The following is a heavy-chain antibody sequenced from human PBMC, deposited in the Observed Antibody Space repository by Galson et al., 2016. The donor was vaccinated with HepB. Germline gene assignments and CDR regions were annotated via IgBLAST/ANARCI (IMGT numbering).Heavy chain of an antibody. V-gene: IGHV3-48*03. Sequence: SLRLSCAVSGFSLTNYEMNWVRQASGKGLEWLSYSRYSVTTYYADPVKGRFTISSDNAESSLFLQMNSLRTDDTGVYFCVRGTIKSWYCYKRSYYYTMDVWGRGTTVIVSS. J-gene: IGHJ6*02. CDR2: SRYSVTT. CDR3: VRGTIKSWYCYKRSYYYTMDV. CDR1: GFSLTNYE. D-gene: IGHD3-3*01.